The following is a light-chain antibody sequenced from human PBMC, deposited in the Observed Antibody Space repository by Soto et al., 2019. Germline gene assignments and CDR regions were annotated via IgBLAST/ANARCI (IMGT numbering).Light chain of an antibody. Sequence: EVVLTQSPGTLSLSPGERATLSCRASQSVRSSHLAWYQQKPGQAPGLLIFSASHRATGIPDRFSGSGSGTDFTLTITRLEPEDFAVYYCQQYGSSPLTFGGGTKVEIK. CDR3: QQYGSSPLT. CDR2: SAS. CDR1: QSVRSSH. J-gene: IGKJ4*01. V-gene: IGKV3-20*01.